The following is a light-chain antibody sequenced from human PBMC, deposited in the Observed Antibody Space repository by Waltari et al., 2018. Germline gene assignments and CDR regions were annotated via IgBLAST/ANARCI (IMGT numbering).Light chain of an antibody. CDR3: MQGLQAPPT. CDR2: EVS. Sequence: IVMTQTPLSLSVPPGQPASITCHSSQSLLYSDGRTYLFWYVQKPGQSPHRLFYEVSSRFSGGPERFIGSGSRTDFTLKISRGEAEDVGFYYCMQGLQAPPTFGQGTEVEMK. CDR1: QSLLYSDGRTY. V-gene: IGKV2-29*02. J-gene: IGKJ1*01.